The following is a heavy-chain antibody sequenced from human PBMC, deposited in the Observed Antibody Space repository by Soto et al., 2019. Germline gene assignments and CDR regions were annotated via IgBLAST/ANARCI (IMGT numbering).Heavy chain of an antibody. CDR2: ISGSGGST. CDR3: AKAGYCSGGSCYSSYYYYYYMDV. D-gene: IGHD2-15*01. Sequence: GSLRLSCAASGFTFSSYAMSWVRQAPGKGLEWVSAISGSGGSTYYADSVKGRFTISRDNSKNTLYLQMNSLRAEDTAVYYCAKAGYCSGGSCYSSYYYYYYMDVWGKGTTVTVSS. CDR1: GFTFSSYA. J-gene: IGHJ6*03. V-gene: IGHV3-23*01.